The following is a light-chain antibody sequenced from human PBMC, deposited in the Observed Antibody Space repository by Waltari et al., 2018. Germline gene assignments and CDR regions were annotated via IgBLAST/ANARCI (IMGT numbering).Light chain of an antibody. CDR3: MQVLQTLWT. CDR2: LGS. V-gene: IGKV2-28*01. CDR1: QSLLHNNVYNY. J-gene: IGKJ1*01. Sequence: DIVVTQSPLSLPVTPGEPASISCRSNQSLLHNNVYNYLDWILQKPGQPPQLLIYLGSNRAPGVPDRFRGSGSGTDFTLKISRVEAEDVGVYYCMQVLQTLWTFGQGTKVEIK.